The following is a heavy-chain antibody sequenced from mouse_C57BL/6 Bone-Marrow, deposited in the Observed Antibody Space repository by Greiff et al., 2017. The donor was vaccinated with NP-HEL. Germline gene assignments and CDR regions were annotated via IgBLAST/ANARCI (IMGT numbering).Heavy chain of an antibody. V-gene: IGHV1-53*01. D-gene: IGHD3-2*02. CDR3: AREETAQATFLDY. J-gene: IGHJ2*01. Sequence: VQLQQPGTELVKPGASVKLSCKASGYTFTSYWMHWVKQRPGQGLEWIGNINPSNGGTNYNEKFKSKATLTVDKSSSTAYMQLSSLTSEDSAVYYCAREETAQATFLDYWGQGTTLTVSS. CDR1: GYTFTSYW. CDR2: INPSNGGT.